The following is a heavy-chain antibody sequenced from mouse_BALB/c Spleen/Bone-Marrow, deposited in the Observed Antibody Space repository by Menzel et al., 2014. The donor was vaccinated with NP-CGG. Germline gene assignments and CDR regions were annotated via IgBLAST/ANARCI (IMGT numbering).Heavy chain of an antibody. D-gene: IGHD1-1*01. Sequence: QVQLQQSGPGLVAPSQSLSITCTGSGFSLTSYGVHRVRQPPGKGLEWLGGIWAGGSTSYKSALMSRLSINQDNSKSQVFLKLNSLQIDDTATYYCAREGRGYYGSSGAAMDYWGQGTSVTVSS. V-gene: IGHV2-9*02. CDR3: AREGRGYYGSSGAAMDY. CDR2: IWAGGST. CDR1: GFSLTSYG. J-gene: IGHJ4*01.